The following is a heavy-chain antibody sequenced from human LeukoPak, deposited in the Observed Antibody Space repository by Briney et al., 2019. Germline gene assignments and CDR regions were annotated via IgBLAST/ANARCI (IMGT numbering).Heavy chain of an antibody. J-gene: IGHJ4*02. D-gene: IGHD5-18*01. CDR2: ISSNGGRP. CDR3: ERGSPLNTAMALAAFDY. Sequence: GGSLRLPCAASGFTFSIHAMHWVRQATGGGLEYFSAISSNGGRPYYANSVKARFTISRDNYKTRLYLQVGSLRAEDMAVFYCERGSPLNTAMALAAFDYWGQGTLVTVSS. CDR1: GFTFSIHA. V-gene: IGHV3-64*01.